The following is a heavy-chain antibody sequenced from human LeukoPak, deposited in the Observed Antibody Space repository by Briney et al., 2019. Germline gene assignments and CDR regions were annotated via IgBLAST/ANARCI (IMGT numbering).Heavy chain of an antibody. V-gene: IGHV3-23*01. Sequence: GGSLRLSCVASGFAFNIYAMRWVRQAPGEGLEWVSTINGNGAATYCADSFKGRFLISRDDSKSTVYLRMNKLRVEDSGLYYCANGLAASGNFLLRDYYYFIDVWGKGTTVIVS. J-gene: IGHJ6*03. CDR2: INGNGAAT. CDR3: ANGLAASGNFLLRDYYYFIDV. CDR1: GFAFNIYA. D-gene: IGHD1-26*01.